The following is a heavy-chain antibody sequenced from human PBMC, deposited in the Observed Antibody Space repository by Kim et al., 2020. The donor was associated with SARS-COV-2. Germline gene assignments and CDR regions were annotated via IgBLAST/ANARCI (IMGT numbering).Heavy chain of an antibody. CDR2: INHSGST. D-gene: IGHD5-18*01. V-gene: IGHV4-34*01. CDR3: ARSGPDTAMPY. CDR1: GGSFSGYY. Sequence: SETLSLTCAVYGGSFSGYYWSWIRQPPGKGLEWIGEINHSGSTNYNPSLKSRVTISVDTSKNQFSLKLSSVTAADTAVYYCARSGPDTAMPYWGQGTLVTVSS. J-gene: IGHJ4*02.